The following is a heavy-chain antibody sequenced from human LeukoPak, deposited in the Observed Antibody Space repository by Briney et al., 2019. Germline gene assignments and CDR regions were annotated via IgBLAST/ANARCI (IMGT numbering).Heavy chain of an antibody. CDR3: ARDLNREDFDY. D-gene: IGHD1-14*01. J-gene: IGHJ4*02. CDR1: GSSFSSYD. CDR2: IWFDGSDK. V-gene: IGHV3-33*01. Sequence: GGSLRLSCAASGSSFSSYDMHWVRQAPGKGLEWVAIIWFDGSDKYYGDSVKGRFTISRDNSKNTLYLQMNSLRVEDTAVYYCARDLNREDFDYWGQGTLVAVSS.